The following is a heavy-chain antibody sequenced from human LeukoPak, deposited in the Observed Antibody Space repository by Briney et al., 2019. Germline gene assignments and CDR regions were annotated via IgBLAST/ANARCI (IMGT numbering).Heavy chain of an antibody. CDR3: ARYASGYNWLKA. D-gene: IGHD3-10*01. Sequence: EASVKVSCKASGHTFTVYYIHWVRQAPGQGLEWMGWIHPGTGDTNYAQRFQGRVTVTRDTSITTAYMELGSLKSDDTAVYYCARYASGYNWLKAWGQGTLVTVSS. V-gene: IGHV1-2*02. J-gene: IGHJ5*02. CDR1: GHTFTVYY. CDR2: IHPGTGDT.